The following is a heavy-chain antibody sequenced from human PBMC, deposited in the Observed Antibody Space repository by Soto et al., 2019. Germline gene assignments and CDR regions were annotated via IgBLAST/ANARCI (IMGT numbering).Heavy chain of an antibody. J-gene: IGHJ5*02. D-gene: IGHD6-13*01. CDR1: GFTFSSYA. CDR2: ISGSGGST. V-gene: IGHV3-23*01. CDR3: AERTEQQLVRGSWFDP. Sequence: RRLSCAASGFTFSSYAMSWVRQAPGKGLEWVSAISGSGGSTYYADSVKGRFTISRDNSKNTLYLQMNSLRAEDTAVYYCAERTEQQLVRGSWFDPWGQGTLVTVSS.